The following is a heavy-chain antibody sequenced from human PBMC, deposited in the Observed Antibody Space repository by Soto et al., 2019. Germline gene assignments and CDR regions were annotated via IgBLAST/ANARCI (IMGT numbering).Heavy chain of an antibody. V-gene: IGHV4-4*02. J-gene: IGHJ6*02. CDR1: SGSIASSNW. CDR2: IFHNGNA. CDR3: ATRTWGMDV. D-gene: IGHD2-8*01. Sequence: QVQLQESGPGLVKPSGTLSLTCAVSSGSIASSNWWSWVRQPPGKGLEWIGEIFHNGNAYYNPSLKSRVTRSVDTSKNQFALNLGFVTAADTAVYYYATRTWGMDVCGQGTTVTVSS.